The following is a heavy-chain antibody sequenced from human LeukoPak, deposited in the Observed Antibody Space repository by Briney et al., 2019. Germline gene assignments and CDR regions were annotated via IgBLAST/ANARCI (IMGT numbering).Heavy chain of an antibody. CDR3: AWLLSGTLHY. D-gene: IGHD1-26*01. CDR1: GFTFSSYA. CDR2: ISSSRSNI. Sequence: GGSLRLSCAASGFTFSSYAMNWVRQAPGKGLEWVSSISSSRSNIYYADSVKGRFTISRDNAKNSLYLQMNSLRAEDTAVYYCAWLLSGTLHYWGQGTLVSVSS. V-gene: IGHV3-21*01. J-gene: IGHJ4*02.